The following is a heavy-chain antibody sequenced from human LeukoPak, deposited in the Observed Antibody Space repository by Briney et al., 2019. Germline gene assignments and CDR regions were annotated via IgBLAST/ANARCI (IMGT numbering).Heavy chain of an antibody. CDR2: IYYSGST. CDR1: GGSISSGGYS. J-gene: IGHJ3*02. V-gene: IGHV4-30-4*07. CDR3: ARDSRWLRWRALDI. Sequence: SQTLSLTCAVSGGSISSGGYSWSWIRQPPGKGLEWIGYIYYSGSTYYNPSLKSRVTISVDTSKNQFSLKLSSVTAADTAVYYCARDSRWLRWRALDIWGQGTMVTVSS. D-gene: IGHD5-12*01.